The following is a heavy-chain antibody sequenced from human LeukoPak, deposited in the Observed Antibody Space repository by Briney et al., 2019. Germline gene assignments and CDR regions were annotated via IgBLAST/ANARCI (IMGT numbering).Heavy chain of an antibody. D-gene: IGHD3-3*01. CDR2: ISYDGSNK. CDR1: GFTFSSYA. Sequence: GGSLRLSCAASGFTFSSYAMHWVRQAPGKGLEWVAVISYDGSNKYYADSVKGRFTISRDNSKNTLYLQMNSLRAEDTAVYYCAKDGITIFGVVNSGYFDYWGQGTLVTVSS. CDR3: AKDGITIFGVVNSGYFDY. J-gene: IGHJ4*02. V-gene: IGHV3-30*04.